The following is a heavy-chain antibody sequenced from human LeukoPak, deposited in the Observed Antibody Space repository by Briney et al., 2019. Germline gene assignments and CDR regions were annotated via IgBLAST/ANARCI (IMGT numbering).Heavy chain of an antibody. Sequence: ASVKVSCKASGGTFSSYAINWVRQATGQGLEWMGWMNPNSGNTGYAQKFQGRVTMTRNTSISTAYMELSSLRSEDTAVYYCARDPDDTATFDYWGQGTLVTVSS. CDR2: MNPNSGNT. CDR3: ARDPDDTATFDY. V-gene: IGHV1-8*02. J-gene: IGHJ4*02. D-gene: IGHD5-18*01. CDR1: GGTFSSYA.